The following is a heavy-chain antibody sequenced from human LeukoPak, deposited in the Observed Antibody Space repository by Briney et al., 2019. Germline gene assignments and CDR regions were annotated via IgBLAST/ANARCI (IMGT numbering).Heavy chain of an antibody. D-gene: IGHD1-14*01. V-gene: IGHV4-39*07. Sequence: SETLSLTCSVSGGSVSTSHYYWGWIRQPPGRGLEWIGNVYYSGTTYSNPSLRSRVSISVDTSRNQFSLKLNSVTAADTAVYYCAREEGGTLYYWGQGTLVTVSS. CDR1: GGSVSTSHYY. CDR2: VYYSGTT. CDR3: AREEGGTLYY. J-gene: IGHJ4*02.